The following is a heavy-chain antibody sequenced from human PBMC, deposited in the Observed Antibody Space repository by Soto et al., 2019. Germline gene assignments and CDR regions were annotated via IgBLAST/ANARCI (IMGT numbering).Heavy chain of an antibody. CDR2: IIPIFGTA. D-gene: IGHD3-3*01. J-gene: IGHJ4*02. Sequence: QVQLVQSGAEVKKPGSSVKVSCKASGGTFSSYAISWVRQAPGQGLEWMGGIIPIFGTANYAQKFQGRVTITADESTSTAYMELSSLRSEDTAVYYCASSIGTNDFWSGYYPPPYWGQGTLVTVSS. CDR3: ASSIGTNDFWSGYYPPPY. CDR1: GGTFSSYA. V-gene: IGHV1-69*01.